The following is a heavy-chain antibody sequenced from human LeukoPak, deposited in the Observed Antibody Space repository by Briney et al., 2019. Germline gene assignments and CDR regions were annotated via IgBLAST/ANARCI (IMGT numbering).Heavy chain of an antibody. D-gene: IGHD6-19*01. CDR1: GFTFGSYA. CDR2: IYGSGGSA. CDR3: GKTTTGDSNGQEPAWPVDY. Sequence: GGSLRLSCEASGFTFGSYAMYWVRQAPGKGLEWVAGIYGSGGSAHYADSAKGRFTISRDNSKNTVYLQINSLRAEDTAVYCCGKTTTGDSNGQEPAWPVDYWGQGTLVTVSS. V-gene: IGHV3-23*05. J-gene: IGHJ4*02.